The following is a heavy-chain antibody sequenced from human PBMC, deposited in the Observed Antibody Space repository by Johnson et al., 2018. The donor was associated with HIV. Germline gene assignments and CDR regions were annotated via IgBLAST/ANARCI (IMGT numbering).Heavy chain of an antibody. D-gene: IGHD6-19*01. V-gene: IGHV3-30-3*01. CDR2: ISYDGVTK. Sequence: VQLVESGGGVVQPGRSLRLSCAASGFTFTTYAMHWVRQAPGKGLAWVAVISYDGVTKYYADSVKGRFPISRDNSKHTVYLQMNSLRPEDTAVYYCASTGYSSGWYWDAFDIWGQGTMVTVSS. CDR3: ASTGYSSGWYWDAFDI. J-gene: IGHJ3*02. CDR1: GFTFTTYA.